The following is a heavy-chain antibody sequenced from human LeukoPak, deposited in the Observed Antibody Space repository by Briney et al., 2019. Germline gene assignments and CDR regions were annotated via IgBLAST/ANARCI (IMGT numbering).Heavy chain of an antibody. V-gene: IGHV3-30*18. CDR1: GFTFSSYG. Sequence: PGRSLRLSCAASGFTFSSYGLHWVRQAPGKGLEWGAVISYDGSNKYYADSVKGRFTISRDNSKNTLYLQMNSLRAEDTAVYYCAKRLGAGAYYFDYWGQGTLVTVSS. J-gene: IGHJ4*02. D-gene: IGHD1-26*01. CDR3: AKRLGAGAYYFDY. CDR2: ISYDGSNK.